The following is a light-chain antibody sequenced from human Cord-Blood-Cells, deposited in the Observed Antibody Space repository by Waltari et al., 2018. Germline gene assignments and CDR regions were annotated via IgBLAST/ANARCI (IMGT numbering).Light chain of an antibody. Sequence: QSALTQPASVSGSPGQSITISCTGTSSDVGSYNLVSWYQQHPGKAPKLMIYEGGKRPSGVSNRFSRSKSGNTASLTISGLQAEDEADYYCCSYAGSSTWVFGGGTKLTVL. J-gene: IGLJ3*02. CDR1: SSDVGSYNL. CDR2: EGG. CDR3: CSYAGSSTWV. V-gene: IGLV2-23*01.